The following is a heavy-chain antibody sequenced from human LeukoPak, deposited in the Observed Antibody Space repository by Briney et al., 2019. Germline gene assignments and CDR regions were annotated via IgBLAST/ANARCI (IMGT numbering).Heavy chain of an antibody. CDR2: IWYDGSSK. CDR1: GFTFSSYG. D-gene: IGHD6-6*01. J-gene: IGHJ4*02. CDR3: ARDRSSSLYYFDY. V-gene: IGHV3-33*08. Sequence: PGGSLGLSCAASGFTFSSYGMHWVRQAPGKGLEWVAIIWYDGSSKYYADSVKGRFTISRDNSKNTLYLQMNSLRAEDTAVYYCARDRSSSLYYFDYWGQGTLVTVSS.